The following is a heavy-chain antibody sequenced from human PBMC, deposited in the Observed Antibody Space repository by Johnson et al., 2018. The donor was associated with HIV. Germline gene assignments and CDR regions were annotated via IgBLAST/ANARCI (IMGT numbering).Heavy chain of an antibody. J-gene: IGHJ3*02. D-gene: IGHD6-13*01. CDR1: GFTFSTYD. CDR2: ISYDGANK. Sequence: VQLVEFGGGVVQPGRSLRLSCAASGFTFSTYDMHWVRQAPGKGLEWVAVISYDGANKYYADSVKGRFTISRDNSKNTLYLQMNSLTTEDTAVYYCARVLESKVAAGSWAFDIWGQGTMVTVSS. V-gene: IGHV3-30-3*01. CDR3: ARVLESKVAAGSWAFDI.